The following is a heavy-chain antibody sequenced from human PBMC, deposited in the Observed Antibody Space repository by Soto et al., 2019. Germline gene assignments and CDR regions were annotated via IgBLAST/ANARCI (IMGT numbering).Heavy chain of an antibody. V-gene: IGHV4-34*01. CDR3: ARRIVVVVAATRTPDAEYFQH. CDR2: INHSGST. CDR1: GGSFSGYY. J-gene: IGHJ1*01. D-gene: IGHD2-15*01. Sequence: SETLSLTCAVYGGSFSGYYWSWIRQPPGKGLEWIGEINHSGSTNYNPSLKSRVTISVDTSKNQFSLKLSSVTAADTAVYYCARRIVVVVAATRTPDAEYFQHWGQGTLVTVSS.